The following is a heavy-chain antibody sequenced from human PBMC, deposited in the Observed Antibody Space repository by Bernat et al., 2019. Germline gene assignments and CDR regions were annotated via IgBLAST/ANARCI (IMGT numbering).Heavy chain of an antibody. CDR1: GFTVSNNY. CDR2: IYSGGSS. D-gene: IGHD1-26*01. J-gene: IGHJ3*02. Sequence: EVQLVESGGGLIQPGGSLRLSCAASGFTVSNNYMSWVRQAPGKGLEWVSVIYSGGSSYYADSVKGRFTISRDNSKNTLYLQMNNLRAEDTAVYYCARTIVGATHDAFDIWGQGTMVTVSS. CDR3: ARTIVGATHDAFDI. V-gene: IGHV3-53*01.